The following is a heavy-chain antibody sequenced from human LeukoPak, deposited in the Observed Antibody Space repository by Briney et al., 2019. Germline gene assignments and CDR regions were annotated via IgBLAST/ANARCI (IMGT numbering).Heavy chain of an antibody. Sequence: GGSLRLSCAASGFTFSSYAMHWVRQAPGKGLEWVAVISYDGSNKYYADSVKGRFTISRDNSKNTLYLQMNSLRAEDTAVYYCARGRGAMALDYWGQGTLVTVSS. J-gene: IGHJ4*02. CDR2: ISYDGSNK. D-gene: IGHD3-10*01. CDR1: GFTFSSYA. CDR3: ARGRGAMALDY. V-gene: IGHV3-30*04.